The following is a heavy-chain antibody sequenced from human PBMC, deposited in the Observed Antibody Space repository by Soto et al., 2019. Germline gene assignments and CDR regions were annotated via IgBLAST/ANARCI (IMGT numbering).Heavy chain of an antibody. CDR3: ARHEMYSSGPTTWDY. CDR1: GGSISSSSYY. Sequence: SETLSLTCTVSGGSISSSSYYWGWIRQPPGKGLEWIGSIYYSGSTYYNPSLKSRVTISVDTSKNQFSLKLSSVTAADTAVYYCARHEMYSSGPTTWDYWGQGTLVTVSS. V-gene: IGHV4-39*01. J-gene: IGHJ4*02. D-gene: IGHD6-19*01. CDR2: IYYSGST.